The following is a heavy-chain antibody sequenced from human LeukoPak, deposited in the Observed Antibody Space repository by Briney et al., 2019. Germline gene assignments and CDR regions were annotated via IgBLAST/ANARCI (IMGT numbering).Heavy chain of an antibody. Sequence: GASVKVSCKASGYTLTSYDINWVRQATGQGLEWMGWMNPNSGNTGYAQKFQGRVTMTRNTSINTAYMELSSLRSDDTAVYYCARVPSRGDKFDPWGQGTLVTVSS. D-gene: IGHD4-23*01. CDR1: GYTLTSYD. CDR2: MNPNSGNT. J-gene: IGHJ5*02. CDR3: ARVPSRGDKFDP. V-gene: IGHV1-8*01.